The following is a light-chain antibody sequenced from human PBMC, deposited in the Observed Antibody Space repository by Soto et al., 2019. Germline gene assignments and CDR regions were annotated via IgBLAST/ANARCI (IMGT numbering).Light chain of an antibody. Sequence: DIVMTQSPLSLPVTPGEPASISCRSSQSLLHSNGYNYLDWYVQKAGQSPQLLIYLGSNRASGVPDRFSGSGSGTDFTLKISRVEAEDVGVYYCMQALQTLLTFGGGTKVEIK. CDR2: LGS. CDR1: QSLLHSNGYNY. J-gene: IGKJ4*01. CDR3: MQALQTLLT. V-gene: IGKV2-28*01.